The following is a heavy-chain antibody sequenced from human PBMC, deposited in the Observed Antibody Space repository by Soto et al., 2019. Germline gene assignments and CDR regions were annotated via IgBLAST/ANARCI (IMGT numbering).Heavy chain of an antibody. CDR1: GFSLRTTGMG. Sequence: GSGPTLVNPTQTLTLTCTFSGFSLRTTGMGVGWIRQPPGGALQWLALVYWNDDIRYTPSLRTRLTLTKDTSNNQVVLTLTNMDPLDTGTYYCAHRRWQPAPGTSDYFEPWGQGILVTVSS. J-gene: IGHJ4*02. CDR3: AHRRWQPAPGTSDYFEP. D-gene: IGHD6-13*01. CDR2: VYWNDDI. V-gene: IGHV2-5*01.